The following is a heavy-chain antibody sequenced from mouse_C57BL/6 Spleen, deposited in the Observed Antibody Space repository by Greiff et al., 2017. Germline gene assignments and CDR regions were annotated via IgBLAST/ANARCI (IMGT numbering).Heavy chain of an antibody. CDR3: ARDGSYYAMDY. CDR2: ISPGDGDT. Sequence: QVQLKESGPELVKPGASVKISCKASGYAFSSSWMNWVKQRPGKGLEWIGRISPGDGDTNYNGKFKGKATLTADKSSSTAYMQLSSLTSEDSAVYFCARDGSYYAMDYWGQGTSVTVSS. D-gene: IGHD2-3*01. V-gene: IGHV1-82*01. J-gene: IGHJ4*01. CDR1: GYAFSSSW.